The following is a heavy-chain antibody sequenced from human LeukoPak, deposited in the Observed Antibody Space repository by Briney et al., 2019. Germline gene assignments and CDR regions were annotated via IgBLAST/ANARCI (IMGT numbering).Heavy chain of an antibody. V-gene: IGHV4-39*01. J-gene: IGHJ5*02. CDR2: MYHNGST. D-gene: IGHD5-24*01. CDR3: ARHPSGRMWLQQGGWFDP. CDR1: GGSISSSSYY. Sequence: SETLSLTCTVSGGSISSSSYYWGWIRQPPGKGLEWIGSMYHNGSTYYNPSLKSRVTISVDTSKNQFSLKLTSVTAADTAVYYCARHPSGRMWLQQGGWFDPWGQGTLVTVSS.